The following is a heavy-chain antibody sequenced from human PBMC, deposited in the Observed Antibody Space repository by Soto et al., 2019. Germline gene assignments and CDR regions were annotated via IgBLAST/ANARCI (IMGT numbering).Heavy chain of an antibody. CDR1: GYSFTSYW. D-gene: IGHD3-22*01. V-gene: IGHV5-51*01. Sequence: PGESLKISCEGSGYSFTSYWIGWVRQMPGKGLEWMGIIYPGDSDTRYSPSFQGQVTISADKSISTAYLQWSSLKPSDTAMNYCARTYYYDSSGSDDYYYYGMDVCGQGTTVTVSS. CDR3: ARTYYYDSSGSDDYYYYGMDV. J-gene: IGHJ6*02. CDR2: IYPGDSDT.